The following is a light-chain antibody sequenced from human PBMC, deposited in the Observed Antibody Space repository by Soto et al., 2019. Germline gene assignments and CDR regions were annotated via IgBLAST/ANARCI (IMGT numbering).Light chain of an antibody. Sequence: EIVMTQSPATLSVSPGERATLSCRAGQSLRSRLAWYQQKPGQSPRLLIYGASTRAPGVPARFSGSGSETEFTLTNSSLQSEDFAIYYCHQYHDWPYTFFQGTKLEIK. V-gene: IGKV3-15*01. CDR1: QSLRSR. CDR3: HQYHDWPYT. J-gene: IGKJ2*01. CDR2: GAS.